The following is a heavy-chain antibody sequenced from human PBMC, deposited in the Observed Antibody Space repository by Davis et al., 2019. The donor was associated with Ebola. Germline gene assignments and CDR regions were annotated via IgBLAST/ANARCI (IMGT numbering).Heavy chain of an antibody. CDR1: GFTFSNAW. CDR2: IKSKTDGGTT. Sequence: GESLKISCAASGFTFSNAWMSWVRQAPGKGLEWVGRIKSKTDGGTTDYAAPVKGRFTISRDNSKNTLYLQMNSLRAEDTAVYYCAKEGNNWNDGNFDYWGQGTLVTVSS. V-gene: IGHV3-15*01. D-gene: IGHD1-20*01. J-gene: IGHJ4*02. CDR3: AKEGNNWNDGNFDY.